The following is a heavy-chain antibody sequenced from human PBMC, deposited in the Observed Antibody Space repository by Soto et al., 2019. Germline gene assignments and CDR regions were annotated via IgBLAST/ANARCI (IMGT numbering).Heavy chain of an antibody. V-gene: IGHV3-21*01. D-gene: IGHD1-26*01. CDR3: ARGVGPGGMDV. CDR1: GFTFSSYS. J-gene: IGHJ6*02. Sequence: GGSLRLSCAASGFTFSSYSMNWVRQAPGKGLEWVSSISSSSSYTYYADSVKGRFTISRDNAKNSLYLQMNSLRAEDTAVYYCARGVGPGGMDVWGQGTTVTVSS. CDR2: ISSSSSYT.